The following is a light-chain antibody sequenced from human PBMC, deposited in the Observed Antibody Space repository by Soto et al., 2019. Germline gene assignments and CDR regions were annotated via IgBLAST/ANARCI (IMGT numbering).Light chain of an antibody. Sequence: QSALTQPRSVSGSPGQSVTISCTGTSSDVGGYNYVSWYQQHPGKAPKLMIYDVSKRPSGVPDRFSGSKSGNMASLTISGXXXXXXXDYYCCSYAGSYTVVFGGGTKLTVL. V-gene: IGLV2-11*01. CDR2: DVS. CDR3: CSYAGSYTVV. CDR1: SSDVGGYNY. J-gene: IGLJ2*01.